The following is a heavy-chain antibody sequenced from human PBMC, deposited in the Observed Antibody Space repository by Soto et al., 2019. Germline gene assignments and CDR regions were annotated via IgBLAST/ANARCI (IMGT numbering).Heavy chain of an antibody. CDR3: VRDGVTFYYYYYGMDV. V-gene: IGHV1-8*01. D-gene: IGHD1-20*01. CDR2: MNPNSGNT. CDR1: GYTFTSYD. Sequence: ASVKVSCKASGYTFTSYDINWVRQATGQGLEWMGWMNPNSGNTGYAQKFQGRVTMTRNTSISTAYMELSSLRSEDTAVYYCVRDGVTFYYYYYGMDVWGQGTTVTV. J-gene: IGHJ6*02.